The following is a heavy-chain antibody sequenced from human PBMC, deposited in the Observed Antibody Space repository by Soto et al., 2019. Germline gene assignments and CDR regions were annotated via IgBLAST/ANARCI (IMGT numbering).Heavy chain of an antibody. D-gene: IGHD2-21*01. CDR3: ARVLMTYCGGHCYHAAGFAS. Sequence: CLRYSVSDGTGGDGSDCRSRIRKPPGKGLEWIGYIYYSGSTNYRPSLRSRVTISADTSKNHFYLTLNSVTAADTAVYYCARVLMTYCGGHCYHAAGFASWGHGILVTVSS. J-gene: IGHJ5*01. CDR2: IYYSGST. V-gene: IGHV4-61*03. CDR1: DGTGGDGSDC.